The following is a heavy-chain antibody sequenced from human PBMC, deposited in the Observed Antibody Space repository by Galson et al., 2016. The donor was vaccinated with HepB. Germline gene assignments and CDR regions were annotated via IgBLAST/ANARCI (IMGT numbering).Heavy chain of an antibody. V-gene: IGHV3-21*01. J-gene: IGHJ6*02. Sequence: SLRLSCAASGFISSSYSMNWVRQAPGKGLEWVASTTSSTNYIDYADSVRGRFTISRDNAKDSLYLQMNSLRAEDTAVYYCARDDYNVAVAGTSFYYYGMDVWGQGATVTVSS. D-gene: IGHD6-19*01. CDR3: ARDDYNVAVAGTSFYYYGMDV. CDR2: TTSSTNYI. CDR1: GFISSSYS.